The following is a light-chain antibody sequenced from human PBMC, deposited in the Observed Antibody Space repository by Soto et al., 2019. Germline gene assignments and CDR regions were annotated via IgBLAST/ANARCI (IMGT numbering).Light chain of an antibody. J-gene: IGKJ3*01. V-gene: IGKV3-20*01. CDR2: GAS. CDR3: QQYGSLPLT. Sequence: EIVLTQSPGTLSLSPGERATLSCRASQSVNSNYLAWYQQKPGQAPRLLIFGASSSATGIPDRFSGSGSGTDFTLTISRLEAEDFAVYYWQQYGSLPLTFGPGTKV. CDR1: QSVNSNY.